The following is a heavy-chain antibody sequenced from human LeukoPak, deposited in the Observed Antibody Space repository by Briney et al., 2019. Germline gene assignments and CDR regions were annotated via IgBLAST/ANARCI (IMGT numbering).Heavy chain of an antibody. CDR3: ERGNYDNRGYSNAFDI. J-gene: IGHJ3*02. D-gene: IGHD3-22*01. Sequence: PSDTLALTCTVSGASISSSYWLWIRQPPGKRLEWSGYIYYNENTNPNPSLKSRVTISADTSKNQFSLNLSSVTAADTAVYYCERGNYDNRGYSNAFDIWGQGAMVTVSS. V-gene: IGHV4-59*07. CDR1: GASISSSY. CDR2: IYYNENT.